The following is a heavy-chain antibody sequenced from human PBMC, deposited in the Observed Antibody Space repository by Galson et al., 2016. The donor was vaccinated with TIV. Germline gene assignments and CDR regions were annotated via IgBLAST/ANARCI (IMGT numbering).Heavy chain of an antibody. CDR1: EYTFIGHY. CDR3: ASVPTAVTGFYFDS. Sequence: SVKVSCKASEYTFIGHYIHWVRQAPEQGLEWMGWINPNTGDKKYEQKLQGRVIMTRDTSVNTAYVELRSLRSAETADYDCASVPTAVTGFYFDSLGQGTLLAVSS. CDR2: INPNTGDK. V-gene: IGHV1-2*02. D-gene: IGHD2-21*02. J-gene: IGHJ4*02.